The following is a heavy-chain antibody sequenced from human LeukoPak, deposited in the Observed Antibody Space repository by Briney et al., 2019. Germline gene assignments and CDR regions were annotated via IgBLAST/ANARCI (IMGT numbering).Heavy chain of an antibody. CDR1: GFTFSTYA. CDR2: ISGSGAKT. CDR3: ARGGPMATTPFDY. J-gene: IGHJ4*02. Sequence: GGSLRLSCAASGFTFSTYAMNWVRQAPGKGLEWVSAISGSGAKTYYADSVKGRFTISRDNSKNTLYLQMNSLRAEDTAVYYCARGGPMATTPFDYWGQGTLVTVSS. D-gene: IGHD5-24*01. V-gene: IGHV3-23*01.